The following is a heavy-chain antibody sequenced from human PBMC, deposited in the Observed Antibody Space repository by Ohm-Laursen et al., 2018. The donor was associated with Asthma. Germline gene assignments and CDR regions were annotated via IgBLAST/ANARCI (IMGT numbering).Heavy chain of an antibody. CDR2: INPLGYEK. Sequence: GSLRLSCAASGVAFTDSWMSWVRQLPGGSLEWVAKINPLGYEKYYMDSVRGRFTVSRDNAKNSLYLEMNSLRVEDTAVYYCAKGGSSSWYEMDIWGQGTTVTVSS. CDR3: AKGGSSSWYEMDI. D-gene: IGHD6-13*01. V-gene: IGHV3-7*01. CDR1: GVAFTDSW. J-gene: IGHJ6*02.